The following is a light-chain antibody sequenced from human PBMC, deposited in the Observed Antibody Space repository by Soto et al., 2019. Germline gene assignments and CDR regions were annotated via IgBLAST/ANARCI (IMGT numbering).Light chain of an antibody. CDR1: NSNIGSNS. V-gene: IGLV1-44*01. CDR2: NNN. J-gene: IGLJ3*02. CDR3: AAWDDSLNGDV. Sequence: QSALTQSPSASGTPGRRVTISCSGSNSNIGSNSVNWYQQLPGTAPKLLIYNNNQRPSGVPDRFSGSRSATSASLAISGLQSEDEADYYCAAWDDSLNGDVFGGGTKVTVL.